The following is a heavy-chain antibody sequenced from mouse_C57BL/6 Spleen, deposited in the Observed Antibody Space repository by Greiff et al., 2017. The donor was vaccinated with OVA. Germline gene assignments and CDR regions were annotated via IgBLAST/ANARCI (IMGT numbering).Heavy chain of an antibody. J-gene: IGHJ1*03. V-gene: IGHV1-18*01. CDR1: GYTFTDYN. Sequence: VQLQQSGPELVKPGASVKIPCKASGYTFTDYNMDWVKQSHGKSLEWIGDINPNNGGTIYNQKFKGKATLTVDKSSSTAYMELRSLTSEDTAVYYCARRGYYGSSTGYFDVWGTGTTVTVSS. CDR3: ARRGYYGSSTGYFDV. CDR2: INPNNGGT. D-gene: IGHD1-1*01.